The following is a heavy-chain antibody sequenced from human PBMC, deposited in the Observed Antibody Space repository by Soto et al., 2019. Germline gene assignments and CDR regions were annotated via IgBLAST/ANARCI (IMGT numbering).Heavy chain of an antibody. Sequence: QVQLVQSGAEVKKPGASVKVSCKASGYTFTNYGVSWVRQAPGQGLEWMGWISAYNRNTNYAQKLQGRVTMTTDTSTSTAYMELRSLRSDDTATYYCARDKCSSGPYYFGYWGQLTLVTVSS. J-gene: IGHJ4*02. CDR1: GYTFTNYG. CDR3: ARDKCSSGPYYFGY. D-gene: IGHD3-22*01. CDR2: ISAYNRNT. V-gene: IGHV1-18*01.